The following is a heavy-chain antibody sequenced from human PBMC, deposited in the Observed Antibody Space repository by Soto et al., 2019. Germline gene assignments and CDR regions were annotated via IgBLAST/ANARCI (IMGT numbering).Heavy chain of an antibody. CDR1: GGSISSGGYY. CDR3: ARAGSYPSDSEENWFDP. CDR2: IYYSGST. V-gene: IGHV4-30-2*03. D-gene: IGHD3-10*01. Sequence: PSETLSLTCAFSGGSISSGGYYLSWIRQPPGKGLEWIGNIYYSGSTYYTPSLKSRVTISVDTSKNQFSLKLRSVTAADTAVYYCARAGSYPSDSEENWFDPWGQGTLVTVS. J-gene: IGHJ5*02.